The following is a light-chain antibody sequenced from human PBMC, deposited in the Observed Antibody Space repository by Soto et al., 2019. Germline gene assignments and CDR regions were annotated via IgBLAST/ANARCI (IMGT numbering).Light chain of an antibody. CDR1: SSDVGGYNY. Sequence: QSVLTQPASVSGSPGQSITISCTGTSSDVGGYNYVSWYQQHPGKAPKLMIYEVSNRPSGVSNRFSGSKSGNTASLTISGLQAVDEADYSCTSYTSISPYVFGTGNKVTV. CDR3: TSYTSISPYV. CDR2: EVS. V-gene: IGLV2-14*01. J-gene: IGLJ1*01.